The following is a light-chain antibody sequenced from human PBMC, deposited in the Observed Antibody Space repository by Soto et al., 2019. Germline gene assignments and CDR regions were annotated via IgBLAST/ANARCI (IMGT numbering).Light chain of an antibody. CDR2: TAS. CDR3: QQSYITPWT. V-gene: IGKV1-39*01. CDR1: QSINNW. J-gene: IGKJ1*01. Sequence: DIQMTQSPSTLSASIGDRGTITCRASQSINNWLAWYQQKPGKAPNLLIYTASSLQSGVPSRFSGSGSGTDFTLTISSLQPDDFATYYCQQSYITPWTFGQGTKVDNK.